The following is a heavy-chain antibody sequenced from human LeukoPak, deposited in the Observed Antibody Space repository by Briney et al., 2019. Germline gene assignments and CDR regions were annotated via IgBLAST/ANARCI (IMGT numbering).Heavy chain of an antibody. CDR1: GYIFTTYD. CDR3: ARSLPAAVAGIDS. CDR2: MNANSGNT. J-gene: IGHJ4*02. V-gene: IGHV1-8*01. Sequence: ASVKVSCKASGYIFTTYDVNWVRQATGQGLEWMGWMNANSGNTGYAQKFQGRVTMTRNTSISTAYMELSSLRPEDTAVYYCARSLPAAVAGIDSWGQGTLVTVSS. D-gene: IGHD6-19*01.